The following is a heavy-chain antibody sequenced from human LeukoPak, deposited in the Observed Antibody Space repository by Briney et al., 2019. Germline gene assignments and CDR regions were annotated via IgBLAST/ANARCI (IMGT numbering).Heavy chain of an antibody. CDR1: GYSFTSYW. CDR3: ARVSLGYSGRWDKRPFDY. Sequence: GESLKISCKGSGYSFTSYWIGWVRQMPGKGLEWMGIIYPGDSDTRYSPSFQGQVTISADKSISTAYLQWSSLKASDTAMYYCARVSLGYSGRWDKRPFDYWGQRTLVTVSS. V-gene: IGHV5-51*01. J-gene: IGHJ4*02. CDR2: IYPGDSDT. D-gene: IGHD1-26*01.